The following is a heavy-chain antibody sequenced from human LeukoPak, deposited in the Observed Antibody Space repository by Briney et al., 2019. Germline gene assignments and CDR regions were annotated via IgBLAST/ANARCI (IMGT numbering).Heavy chain of an antibody. Sequence: ASVKVSCKASGGTFSSYAISWVRQSPGQGLEWMGGIIPIFGTANYAQKFQGGVTITADESTSTAYMELSSLRSEDTAVYYCATAKKPGDGYNSVQFDYWGQGTLVTVSS. CDR3: ATAKKPGDGYNSVQFDY. CDR1: GGTFSSYA. V-gene: IGHV1-69*13. J-gene: IGHJ4*02. CDR2: IIPIFGTA. D-gene: IGHD5-24*01.